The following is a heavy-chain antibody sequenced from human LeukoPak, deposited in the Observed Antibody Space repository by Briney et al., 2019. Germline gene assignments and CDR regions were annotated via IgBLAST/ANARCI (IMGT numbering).Heavy chain of an antibody. V-gene: IGHV3-48*01. Sequence: GRSLRLSCAASGFNFIDYSMNWVRQVPGKGLEWISYIGISSGNTKYADSVKGRFTISRDKARNSLYLQMNSLRVEDTAVYYCARDHRYAFDNWGHGTLVTVSS. CDR2: IGISSGNT. CDR1: GFNFIDYS. D-gene: IGHD5-12*01. J-gene: IGHJ4*01. CDR3: ARDHRYAFDN.